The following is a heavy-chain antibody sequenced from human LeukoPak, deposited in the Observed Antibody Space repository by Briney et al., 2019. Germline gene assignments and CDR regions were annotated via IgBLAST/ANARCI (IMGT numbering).Heavy chain of an antibody. D-gene: IGHD3-22*01. V-gene: IGHV4-34*01. CDR1: GGSFSGYY. J-gene: IGHJ5*02. CDR3: ARGGRHYDSSGYYRNTCWFDP. CDR2: INHGGST. Sequence: SETLSLTCAVYGGSFSGYYWSWIRQPPGKGLEWIGEINHGGSTNYNPSLKSRVTISVDTSKNQFSLKLSSVTAADTAVYYCARGGRHYDSSGYYRNTCWFDPWGQGTLVTVSS.